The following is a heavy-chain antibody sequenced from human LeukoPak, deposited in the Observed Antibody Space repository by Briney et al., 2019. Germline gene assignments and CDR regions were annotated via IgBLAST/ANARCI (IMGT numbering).Heavy chain of an antibody. CDR3: ARGYSSGYYYYYMDV. CDR1: GGSFSGYY. J-gene: IGHJ6*03. Sequence: SETLSLTCAVYGGSFSGYYWSWIRQPPGKGLEWIGEINHSGSTNYNPSLKSRVTISVGTSKNQFSLKLSSVTAADTAVYYCARGYSSGYYYYYMDVWGKGTTVTVSS. D-gene: IGHD2-15*01. CDR2: INHSGST. V-gene: IGHV4-34*01.